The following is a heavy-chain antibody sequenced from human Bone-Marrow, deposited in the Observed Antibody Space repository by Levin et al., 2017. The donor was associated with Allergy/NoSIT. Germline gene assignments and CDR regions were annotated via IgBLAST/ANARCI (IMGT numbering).Heavy chain of an antibody. CDR1: GGSISSYY. V-gene: IGHV4-59*08. D-gene: IGHD3-10*01. J-gene: IGHJ4*02. CDR2: IYYSGST. Sequence: PSETLSLTCTVSGGSISSYYWSWIRQPPGKGLEWIGYIYYSGSTNYNPSLKSRVTISVDTSKNQFSLKLSSVTAADTAVYYCARHTDYGSGDEVDYWGQGTLVTVSS. CDR3: ARHTDYGSGDEVDY.